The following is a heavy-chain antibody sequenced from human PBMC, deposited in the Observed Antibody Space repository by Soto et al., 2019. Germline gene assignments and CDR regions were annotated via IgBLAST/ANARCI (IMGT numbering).Heavy chain of an antibody. J-gene: IGHJ5*02. Sequence: PSETLSLTCTVSGGSISSYYWSWIRQPPGKGLEWIGYIYYSGSTNYNPSLKSRVTISVDTSKNQFSLKLSSVTAADTAVYYCAREKTDGGLDPWGQGTQVTVSS. D-gene: IGHD1-1*01. CDR1: GGSISSYY. CDR3: AREKTDGGLDP. CDR2: IYYSGST. V-gene: IGHV4-59*01.